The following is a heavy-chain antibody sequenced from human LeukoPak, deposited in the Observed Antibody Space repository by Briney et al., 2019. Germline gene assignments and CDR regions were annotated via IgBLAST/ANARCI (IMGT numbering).Heavy chain of an antibody. J-gene: IGHJ4*02. V-gene: IGHV3-23*01. CDR1: GFTFDDYA. D-gene: IGHD6-13*01. CDR2: ISGTSGTT. Sequence: PGRSLRLSCAASGFTFDDYAMHWVRQAPGKGLEWVSGISGTSGTTYYADSVKGRFTISRDNSKNTLYLQMNSLRSEDTAVYYCAKESEAIAAAGTLDSWGQGTLVTVSS. CDR3: AKESEAIAAAGTLDS.